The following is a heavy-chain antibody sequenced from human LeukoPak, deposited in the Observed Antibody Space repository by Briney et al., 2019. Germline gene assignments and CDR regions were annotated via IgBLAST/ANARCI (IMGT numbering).Heavy chain of an antibody. D-gene: IGHD2-15*01. CDR1: GFTFSNAW. CDR3: TTAADIVVVVAALGYFDY. J-gene: IGHJ4*02. Sequence: TGGSLRLSCAASGFTFSNAWMSWVRQAPGKGLEWVGRIKSKTDGGTTDYAAPVKGRFTISRDDSKNTLYLQMNSLKTEDTAVYYCTTAADIVVVVAALGYFDYWGQGTLVTVSS. V-gene: IGHV3-15*01. CDR2: IKSKTDGGTT.